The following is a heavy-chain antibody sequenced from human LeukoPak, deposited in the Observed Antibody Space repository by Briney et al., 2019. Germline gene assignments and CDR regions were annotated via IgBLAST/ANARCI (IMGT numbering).Heavy chain of an antibody. CDR1: GGSFSGYY. CDR3: ARLGYCSSTSCLLYYYYYMDV. V-gene: IGHV4-34*01. CDR2: INHSGST. Sequence: PSETLSLTCAVYGGSFSGYYWSWIRQPPGKGLEWIGEINHSGSTNYNPSLKSRVTISVDTSKNQFSLKLSSVTAADTAVYYRARLGYCSSTSCLLYYYYYMDVWGKGTTVTVSS. J-gene: IGHJ6*03. D-gene: IGHD2-2*01.